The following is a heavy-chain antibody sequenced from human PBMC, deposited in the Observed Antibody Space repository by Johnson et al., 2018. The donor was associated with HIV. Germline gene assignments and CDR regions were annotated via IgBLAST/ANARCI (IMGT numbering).Heavy chain of an antibody. J-gene: IGHJ3*02. D-gene: IGHD3/OR15-3a*01. Sequence: QVQLVESGGGVVQPGRSLRLSCAASGFSFSNYAMDWVRQAPGKGPEWVAVISSDGSNKNYADSVKGRFTISRDNSKNTLYLQMNSLRAEDTAGYYCAKDLGESENEEWATDYYEFSTGYPGQDPRAVVGAFDIWGQGTMVTVSS. CDR2: ISSDGSNK. CDR3: AKDLGESENEEWATDYYEFSTGYPGQDPRAVVGAFDI. V-gene: IGHV3-30*18. CDR1: GFSFSNYA.